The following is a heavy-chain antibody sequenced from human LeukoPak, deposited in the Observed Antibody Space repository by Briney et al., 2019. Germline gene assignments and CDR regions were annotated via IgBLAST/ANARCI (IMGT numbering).Heavy chain of an antibody. CDR2: ISGSGGST. D-gene: IGHD5-12*01. J-gene: IGHJ4*02. CDR1: GFTFSSYA. Sequence: GGSLRLSCAASGFTFSSYAMSWVRQAPGKGLEWVSAISGSGGSTYYADSVKGRFTISRDNSKNTLHLQMNSLRAEDTAVYYCAKASNGYDYFDYWGQGTLVTVSS. CDR3: AKASNGYDYFDY. V-gene: IGHV3-23*01.